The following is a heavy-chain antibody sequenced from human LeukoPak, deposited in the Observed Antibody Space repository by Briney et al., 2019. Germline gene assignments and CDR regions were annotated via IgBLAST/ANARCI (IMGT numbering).Heavy chain of an antibody. V-gene: IGHV3-43*02. CDR1: GFTFSSYA. CDR2: ISGDGYST. J-gene: IGHJ4*02. CDR3: VKDIAQQFGYRYGSLDY. D-gene: IGHD5-18*01. Sequence: PGGSLRLSCAASGFTFSSYAMSWVRQPPGKGLEWVSLISGDGYSTYYADSVKGRFTISRDNSKNCLYLQMNSLRTEDTALYYCVKDIAQQFGYRYGSLDYWGQGTLVTVSS.